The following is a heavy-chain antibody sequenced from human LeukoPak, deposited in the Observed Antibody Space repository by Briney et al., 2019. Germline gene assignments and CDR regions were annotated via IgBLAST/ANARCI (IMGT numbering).Heavy chain of an antibody. J-gene: IGHJ4*02. V-gene: IGHV3-21*01. CDR1: GFTFSSYS. CDR2: ISSSSSYT. CDR3: ARDLPAAIRDPYFDY. Sequence: GGSLRLSCAASGFTFSSYSMNWVRQAPGKGLEWVSSISSSSSYTYYADSGKGRFTISRDNAKNSLYLQMNSLRAEDTAVYYCARDLPAAIRDPYFDYWGQGTLVTVSS. D-gene: IGHD2-2*02.